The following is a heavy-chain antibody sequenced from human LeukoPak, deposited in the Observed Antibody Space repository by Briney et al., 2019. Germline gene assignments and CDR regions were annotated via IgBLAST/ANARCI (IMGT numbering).Heavy chain of an antibody. D-gene: IGHD3-22*01. CDR1: GGSISSSSYY. CDR3: ARTCSGYYNFNS. CDR2: IYYSGNT. J-gene: IGHJ4*02. Sequence: SETLSLTCTVSGGSISSSSYYWGWIRQPPGKGLEWIGSIYYSGNTYYNPSLKSRVTISVDTSKNQFSLKLSSVTAADTAVYYCARTCSGYYNFNSWGQGTLVTVSS. V-gene: IGHV4-39*01.